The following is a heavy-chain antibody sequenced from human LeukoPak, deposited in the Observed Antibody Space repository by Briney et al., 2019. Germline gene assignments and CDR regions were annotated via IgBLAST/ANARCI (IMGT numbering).Heavy chain of an antibody. CDR1: GFIFDDYA. CDR3: AVPRIGNYYGMDV. D-gene: IGHD3-10*01. CDR2: IDWNSGSV. J-gene: IGHJ6*02. Sequence: GGSLRLSCAASGFIFDDYAMHWVRQAPGKGLEWVSGIDWNSGSVGYADSVKGRFTISRDNAKNTLYLQMNSLRAEDTAVYYCAVPRIGNYYGMDVWGQGTTVTVSS. V-gene: IGHV3-9*01.